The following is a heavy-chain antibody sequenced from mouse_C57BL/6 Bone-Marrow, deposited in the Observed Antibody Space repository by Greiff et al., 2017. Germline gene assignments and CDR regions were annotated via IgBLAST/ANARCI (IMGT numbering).Heavy chain of an antibody. Sequence: EVKLQESGPELVKPGASVKISCKASGYSFTGYYMNWVKQSPEKSLEWIGEINPSTGGTTYNQKFKAKATLTVDKSSSTAYMQLKSLTSEDSAVYYCARRYYGHWYFDVWGTGTTVTVSS. V-gene: IGHV1-42*01. CDR2: INPSTGGT. CDR1: GYSFTGYY. D-gene: IGHD1-2*01. J-gene: IGHJ1*03. CDR3: ARRYYGHWYFDV.